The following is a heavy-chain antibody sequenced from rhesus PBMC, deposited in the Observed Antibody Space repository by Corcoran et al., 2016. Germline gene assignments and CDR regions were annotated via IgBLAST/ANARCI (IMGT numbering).Heavy chain of an antibody. Sequence: QLQLQESGPGLVKPSETLSVTCAVSGGSISSSYWSWIRQAPGTGLEWIGYIYCRCSSTNYNPPLKSRVTPSVDTSKNQLSLKLSSVTTADTAVYYCARGPYLWYFEFWGQGALVTVSS. CDR1: GGSISSSY. D-gene: IGHD3-3*01. J-gene: IGHJ1*01. CDR3: ARGPYLWYFEF. CDR2: IYCRCSST. V-gene: IGHV4-169*01.